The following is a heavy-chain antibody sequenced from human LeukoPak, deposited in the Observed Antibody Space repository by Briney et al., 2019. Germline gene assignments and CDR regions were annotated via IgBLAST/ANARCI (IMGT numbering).Heavy chain of an antibody. J-gene: IGHJ4*02. CDR1: GFTFSSYW. V-gene: IGHV3-74*01. CDR2: IKRDGSSP. CDR3: AKPARTDYADY. Sequence: GGSLRLSCAASGFTFSSYWMHWIRHAPGKGLVWVSRIKRDGSSPAYADSVKGRFTISRDNAKNTLYLQMDSPRAEDTAVYYCAKPARTDYADYWGQGTLVTVSS. D-gene: IGHD1-14*01.